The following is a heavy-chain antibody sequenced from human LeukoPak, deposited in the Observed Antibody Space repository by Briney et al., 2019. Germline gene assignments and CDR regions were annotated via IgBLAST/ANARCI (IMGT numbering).Heavy chain of an antibody. CDR2: ISSGGTTM. Sequence: GGSLRLSCAASGFTFSFYEMNWVRQAPGKGLEWISYISSGGTTMYYADSVKGRFTISRDDAKNSLYLQMNSLRAEDTALYYCARELFDTSGADWFHPWGQGTLVTVSP. CDR3: ARELFDTSGADWFHP. V-gene: IGHV3-48*03. D-gene: IGHD2-2*01. J-gene: IGHJ5*02. CDR1: GFTFSFYE.